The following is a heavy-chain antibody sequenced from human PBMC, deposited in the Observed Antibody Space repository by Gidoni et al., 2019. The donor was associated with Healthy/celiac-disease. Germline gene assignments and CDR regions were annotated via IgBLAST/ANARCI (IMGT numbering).Heavy chain of an antibody. CDR1: GFTSRSYS. Sequence: EVQLVESGGGLVKHGGSLRLSCAASGFTSRSYSMNWVRQAPGKGLEWVSSISSSSSYIYYADSVKGRFTISRDNAKNSLYLQMNSLRAEDTAVYYCARDETDIVATIIGHDYWGQGTLVTVSS. D-gene: IGHD5-12*01. CDR2: ISSSSSYI. J-gene: IGHJ4*02. CDR3: ARDETDIVATIIGHDY. V-gene: IGHV3-21*01.